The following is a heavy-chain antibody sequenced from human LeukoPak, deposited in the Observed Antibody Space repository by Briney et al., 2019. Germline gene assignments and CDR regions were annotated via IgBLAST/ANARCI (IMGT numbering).Heavy chain of an antibody. CDR3: AKEPPRITMIVVVQGY. V-gene: IGHV3-23*01. CDR1: GFTFSNYA. D-gene: IGHD3-22*01. CDR2: ISGSGSNT. J-gene: IGHJ4*02. Sequence: GGSLRLSCGTSGFTFSNYAMSWVRQAPGKGLEWVSAISGSGSNTYYADSVKGRFTISRDNSKNTLYLQMNSLRAEETAVYYCAKEPPRITMIVVVQGYWGQGTLVTVSS.